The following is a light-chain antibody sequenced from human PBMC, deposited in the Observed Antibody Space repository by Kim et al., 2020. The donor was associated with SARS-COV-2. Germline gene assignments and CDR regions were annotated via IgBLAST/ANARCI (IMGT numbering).Light chain of an antibody. Sequence: GQGVTISCSVSTSNMAANYVFWFLQRPGPAPKLLIYETYKRTSGISNRFSGSKSGTPATLDITGRQTGDEADYYCGTWDTTLSAGVFGGGTQLTVL. J-gene: IGLJ2*01. CDR2: ETY. V-gene: IGLV1-51*01. CDR3: GTWDTTLSAGV. CDR1: TSNMAANY.